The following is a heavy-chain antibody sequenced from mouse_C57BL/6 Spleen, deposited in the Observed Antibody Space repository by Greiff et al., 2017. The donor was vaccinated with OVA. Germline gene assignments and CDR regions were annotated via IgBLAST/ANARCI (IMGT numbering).Heavy chain of an antibody. Sequence: QVQLQQPGAELVRPGSSVKLSCKASGYTFTSYWMHWVKQRPIQGLEWIGNIDPSDSETHYNQKFKDKATLTVDKSSSTAYMQLSSLTSEDSAVYYCARLDGNYPFDYWGQGTTLTVSS. CDR3: ARLDGNYPFDY. V-gene: IGHV1-52*01. J-gene: IGHJ2*01. CDR1: GYTFTSYW. D-gene: IGHD2-1*01. CDR2: IDPSDSET.